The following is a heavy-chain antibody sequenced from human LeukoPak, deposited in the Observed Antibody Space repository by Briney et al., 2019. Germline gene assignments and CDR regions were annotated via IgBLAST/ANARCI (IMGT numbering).Heavy chain of an antibody. CDR3: ARGVGVTIRTSNFDY. CDR2: ISTTSDYI. D-gene: IGHD1-26*01. CDR1: GFTFSNYD. Sequence: GGSLRLSCAASGFTFSNYDMSWVRQAPGKGLEWVSSISTTSDYIYYAGSVKGRFTVSRDNAKNSLLLQMNSLRAEDTAVYYCARGVGVTIRTSNFDYWGQGTLVTASS. V-gene: IGHV3-21*01. J-gene: IGHJ4*02.